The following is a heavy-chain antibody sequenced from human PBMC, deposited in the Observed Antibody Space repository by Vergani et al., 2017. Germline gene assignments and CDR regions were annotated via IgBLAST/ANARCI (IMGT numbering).Heavy chain of an antibody. D-gene: IGHD1-1*01. CDR2: ISSNGGST. CDR1: GFTFSDYY. CDR3: AGHWNEDAFDI. J-gene: IGHJ3*02. V-gene: IGHV3-11*01. Sequence: QVQLVESGGGLVKPGGSLRLSCAASGFTFSDYYMSWIRQAPGKGLEWVSYISSNGGSTYYADSVKGRFTISRDNSKNTLYLQMSSLRAEDTAVYYCAGHWNEDAFDIWGQGTMVTVSS.